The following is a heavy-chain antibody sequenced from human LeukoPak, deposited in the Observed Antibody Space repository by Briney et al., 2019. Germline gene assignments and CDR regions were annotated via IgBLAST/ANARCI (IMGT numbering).Heavy chain of an antibody. V-gene: IGHV3-30-3*01. D-gene: IGHD3-22*01. Sequence: GGSLRLSCAASGFTFSSYAMHWVRQAPGKGLEWVAVISYDGSNKYYTDSVKGRFTISRDNSKNTLYLQMNSLRAEDTAVYYCARSTYYYDSSGYYLGYWGQGTLVTVSS. CDR2: ISYDGSNK. CDR1: GFTFSSYA. CDR3: ARSTYYYDSSGYYLGY. J-gene: IGHJ4*02.